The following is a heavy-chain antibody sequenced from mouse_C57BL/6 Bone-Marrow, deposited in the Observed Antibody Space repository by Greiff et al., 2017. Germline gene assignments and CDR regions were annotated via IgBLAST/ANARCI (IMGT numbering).Heavy chain of an antibody. V-gene: IGHV1-81*01. Sequence: VKLQQSGAELARPGASVKLSCKASGYTFTSYGIRWVKQRPGQCLEWIGEIYPKNGNTYYNEKFKGKATLTADKSSSTAYMELRSLTSEDSAVYFCARSGYGRDGYCDVWGTGSTVTVSS. CDR1: GYTFTSYG. CDR2: IYPKNGNT. J-gene: IGHJ1*03. D-gene: IGHD1-1*01. CDR3: ARSGYGRDGYCDV.